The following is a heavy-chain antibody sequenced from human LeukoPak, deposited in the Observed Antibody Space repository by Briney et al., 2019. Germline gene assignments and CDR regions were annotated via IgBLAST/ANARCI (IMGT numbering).Heavy chain of an antibody. CDR2: ISYDGSNK. V-gene: IGHV3-30-3*01. CDR3: ARGPELLWFGELLQTLDY. J-gene: IGHJ4*02. Sequence: PGGSLRLSCAASGFTFSSYAMHWVRQAPGKGLEWVAVISYDGSNKYYADSVKGRFTISRDNSKNTLYLQMNSLRAEDTAVYYCARGPELLWFGELLQTLDYWGQGTLVTVSS. D-gene: IGHD3-10*01. CDR1: GFTFSSYA.